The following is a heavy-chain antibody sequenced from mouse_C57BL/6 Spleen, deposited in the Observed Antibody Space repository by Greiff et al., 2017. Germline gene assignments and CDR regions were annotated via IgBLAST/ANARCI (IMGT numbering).Heavy chain of an antibody. CDR3: ARGLLQAWFAY. V-gene: IGHV1-69*01. J-gene: IGHJ3*01. Sequence: VQLQQPGAELVMPGASVKLSCKASGYTFTSYWMHWVKQRPGQGLEWIGEIDPSDSYTNYNQKFKGKSTLTVDKSSSTAYMQLSSLTSEDSAVYYWARGLLQAWFAYWGQGTLVTVTA. D-gene: IGHD2-3*01. CDR1: GYTFTSYW. CDR2: IDPSDSYT.